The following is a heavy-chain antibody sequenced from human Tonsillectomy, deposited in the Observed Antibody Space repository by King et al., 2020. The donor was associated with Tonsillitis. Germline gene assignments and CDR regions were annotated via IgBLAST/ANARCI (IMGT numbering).Heavy chain of an antibody. CDR1: CYTFTGSY. D-gene: IGHD5-12*01. CDR3: ARDLGYSGDDGAFNI. Sequence: QLVQSGAEVKKPGASVKVSCKASCYTFTGSYVHWGGQAPGQGLEWMGWIHPNSVGTNYAQRFSGRAHRTRDTSIRIAYMELGRLGSDETAVYYCARDLGYSGDDGAFNIWGQGTMVTVSS. CDR2: IHPNSVGT. J-gene: IGHJ3*02. V-gene: IGHV1-2*02.